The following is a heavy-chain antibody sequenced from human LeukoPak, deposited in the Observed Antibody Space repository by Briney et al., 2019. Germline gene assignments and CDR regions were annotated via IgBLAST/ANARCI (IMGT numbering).Heavy chain of an antibody. CDR1: GFTFSSYA. V-gene: IGHV3-30*01. Sequence: GGSLRLSCVASGFTFSSYAMHWVRQAPGKGLEWVAVISYDGSNKYYADSVKGRFTISRDNSKNTLYLQMNSLRAEDTAVYYCASSGSAYYYYMDVWGKGTTVTVSS. D-gene: IGHD5-12*01. J-gene: IGHJ6*03. CDR3: ASSGSAYYYYMDV. CDR2: ISYDGSNK.